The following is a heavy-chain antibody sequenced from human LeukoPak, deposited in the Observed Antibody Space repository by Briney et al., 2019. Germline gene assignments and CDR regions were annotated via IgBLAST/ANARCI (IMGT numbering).Heavy chain of an antibody. CDR2: IYYSGST. CDR1: GGSISSSSYY. Sequence: SETLSLTCTVSGGSISSSSYYWGWIRQPPGKGLEWIGSIYYSGSTYYNPSLKSRVTISVDTSKNQFSLKLSSVTAADTAVYYCARSGQVTAALGRAFDIWGQGTMVTVSS. CDR3: ARSGQVTAALGRAFDI. V-gene: IGHV4-39*01. J-gene: IGHJ3*02. D-gene: IGHD2-2*01.